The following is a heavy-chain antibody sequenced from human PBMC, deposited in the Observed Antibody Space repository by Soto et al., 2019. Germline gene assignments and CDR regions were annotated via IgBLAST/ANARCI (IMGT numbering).Heavy chain of an antibody. CDR3: ARESGSYDPLDY. CDR2: IYYSGST. Sequence: SETLSLTCTVSGVSISSYYCTWSRQPPGKGLEWIGYIYYSGSTNYNPSLRSRVTISIDTSKNQFSLRLRSVTAADTAVYYCARESGSYDPLDYWGQGTLVTVSS. CDR1: GVSISSYY. J-gene: IGHJ4*02. D-gene: IGHD3-16*01. V-gene: IGHV4-59*01.